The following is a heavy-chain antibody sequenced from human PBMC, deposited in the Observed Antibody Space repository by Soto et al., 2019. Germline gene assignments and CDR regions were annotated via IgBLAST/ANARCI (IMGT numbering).Heavy chain of an antibody. J-gene: IGHJ6*02. V-gene: IGHV4-30-2*01. CDR2: IYHGGST. Sequence: QLQLQESGSGLVKPSQTLSLTCAVSGGSISSGGYSWNWIRQPPGKGLEWIGFIYHGGSTYYYPSLKSRGTSSPXRSTNQFSRKLSSVTAADTAVYYCARERSGNGMDVWGQGTTVTVS. CDR3: ARERSGNGMDV. CDR1: GGSISSGGYS.